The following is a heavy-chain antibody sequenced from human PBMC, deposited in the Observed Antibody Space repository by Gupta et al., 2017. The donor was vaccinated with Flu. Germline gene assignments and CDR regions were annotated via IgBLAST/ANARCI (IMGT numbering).Heavy chain of an antibody. Sequence: MHWVRQAPGKGLEWVAVISYDGSNKYYADSVKGRFTISRDNSKNTLYLQMNSLRAEDTAVYYCAKGGTYMDVWGKGTTVTVSS. CDR2: ISYDGSNK. D-gene: IGHD1-1*01. CDR3: AKGGTYMDV. J-gene: IGHJ6*03. V-gene: IGHV3-30*18.